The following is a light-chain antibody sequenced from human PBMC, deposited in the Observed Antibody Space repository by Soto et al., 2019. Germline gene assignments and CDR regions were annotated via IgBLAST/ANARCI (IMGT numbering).Light chain of an antibody. J-gene: IGLJ1*01. V-gene: IGLV2-14*01. CDR2: EVS. CDR1: SSDVGYHNY. Sequence: QSVLTKPASVSGSPGQSITISCTGTSSDVGYHNYVSWYQQHPGNAPKLIIYEVSNRPSGVSNRFSGSKSGNTASLTISGLQAEDEAEYYCGSYATSSSIYVLGLGTKVT. CDR3: GSYATSSSIYV.